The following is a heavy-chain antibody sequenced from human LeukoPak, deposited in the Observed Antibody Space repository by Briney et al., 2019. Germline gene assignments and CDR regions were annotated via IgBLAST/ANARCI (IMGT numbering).Heavy chain of an antibody. D-gene: IGHD1-26*01. CDR1: GDSISSSSYY. CDR3: ARDPGRVGAYHDAFDI. J-gene: IGHJ3*02. Sequence: SETLSLTCTVSGDSISSSSYYWGWIRQPPGKGLERNGSIYYSGITYCHPSLKSRVTISVDTSKNQFSLKLSSVTSAGTAVYYCARDPGRVGAYHDAFDIWGQGTMVTVSS. CDR2: IYYSGIT. V-gene: IGHV4-39*07.